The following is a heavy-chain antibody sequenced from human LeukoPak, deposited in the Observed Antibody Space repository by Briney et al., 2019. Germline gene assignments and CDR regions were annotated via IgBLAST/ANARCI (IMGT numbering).Heavy chain of an antibody. CDR3: AVAPGDY. D-gene: IGHD2-21*01. Sequence: ASVKVSCKASGYTFTGYYMHWVRQAPGQGLEWMGWINPNSDYTFYAQNFQGRVTLTRDTSITTVYMELTTLTSDDTALYYCAVAPGDYWGQGTLVSVSA. CDR2: INPNSDYT. V-gene: IGHV1-2*02. CDR1: GYTFTGYY. J-gene: IGHJ4*02.